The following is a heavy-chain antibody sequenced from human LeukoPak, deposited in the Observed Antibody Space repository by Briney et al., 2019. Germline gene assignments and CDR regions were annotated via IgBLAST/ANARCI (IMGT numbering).Heavy chain of an antibody. CDR3: ERERGDSSSWYVGPLSVYYYYMDV. J-gene: IGHJ6*03. D-gene: IGHD6-13*01. CDR2: IWYDGSNK. CDR1: GFTFSSYG. Sequence: GGSLRLSCAASGFTFSSYGMHWVRQAPGKGLEWVAVIWYDGSNKYYADSVKGRFTISRDNSKNTLYLQMNSLRAEDTAVYYCERERGDSSSWYVGPLSVYYYYMDVWGKGTTVTVSS. V-gene: IGHV3-33*01.